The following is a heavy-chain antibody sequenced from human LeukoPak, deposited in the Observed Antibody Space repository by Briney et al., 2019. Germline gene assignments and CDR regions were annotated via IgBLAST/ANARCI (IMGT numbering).Heavy chain of an antibody. CDR2: IYTSGST. CDR1: GGSISSGSDY. V-gene: IGHV4-61*02. CDR3: ASAFDY. J-gene: IGHJ4*02. Sequence: PSETLSLTCTVSGGSISSGSDYWSWIRQPAGKGLEWIGRIYTSGSTNYNPSLKSRVTISVDTSKNQFSLKLSSVTAADTAVYYCASAFDYWGQGTLVTVSS.